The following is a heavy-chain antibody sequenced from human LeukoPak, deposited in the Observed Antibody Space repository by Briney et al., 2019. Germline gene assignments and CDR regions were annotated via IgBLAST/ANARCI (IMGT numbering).Heavy chain of an antibody. CDR2: IYYSGST. CDR3: ARVYYDFWSGYLSYFDY. Sequence: SETLSLTCTVSGGSISSSSYYWGWIRQPPGKGLEWIGSIYYSGSTYYNPSLKSRVTISVDTSKNQFSLKLSSVTAADTAAYYCARVYYDFWSGYLSYFDYWGQGTLVTVSS. J-gene: IGHJ4*02. V-gene: IGHV4-39*01. CDR1: GGSISSSSYY. D-gene: IGHD3-3*01.